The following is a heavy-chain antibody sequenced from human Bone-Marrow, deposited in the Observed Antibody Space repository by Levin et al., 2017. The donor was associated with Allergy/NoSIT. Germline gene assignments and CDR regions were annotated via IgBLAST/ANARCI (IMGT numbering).Heavy chain of an antibody. J-gene: IGHJ4*02. CDR2: ISRSSSTI. D-gene: IGHD2-2*01. Sequence: GESLKISCAASGFTFSRYSMNWVRQAPGRGLEWVSYISRSSSTIYYADSVKGRFTISRDNAKNSLYLQMNSLRDEDTAVYYCARPDCSGTSCYYFFDSWGQGTLVTVSS. CDR3: ARPDCSGTSCYYFFDS. CDR1: GFTFSRYS. V-gene: IGHV3-48*02.